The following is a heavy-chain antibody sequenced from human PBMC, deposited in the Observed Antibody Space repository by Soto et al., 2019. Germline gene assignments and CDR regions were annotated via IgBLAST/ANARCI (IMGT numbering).Heavy chain of an antibody. J-gene: IGHJ6*02. CDR1: GFTVSSNY. V-gene: IGHV3-53*01. CDR2: IYSGGST. D-gene: IGHD4-17*01. Sequence: EVQLVESGGGLIQPGGSLRLSCAASGFTVSSNYMSWVRQAPGKGLEWVSVIYSGGSTYYADSVKGRFTISRDNSKITLYLQMNSLRAEDTAVYYCAREGYGDLFYYYYGMDVWGQGTTVTVSS. CDR3: AREGYGDLFYYYYGMDV.